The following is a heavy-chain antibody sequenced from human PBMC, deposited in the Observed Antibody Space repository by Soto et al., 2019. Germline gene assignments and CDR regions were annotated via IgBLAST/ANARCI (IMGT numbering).Heavy chain of an antibody. CDR1: GFAFDNYV. CDR2: ISASGRAT. V-gene: IGHV3-23*01. CDR3: AKDNSGLPADT. J-gene: IGHJ5*02. Sequence: PGGSLSLSCAASGFAFDNYVMTWVRQAPGKGLEWVSGISASGRATYYADSVKGRFTTSRDNSKNTVYLQMDSLRTDDTGLYYCAKDNSGLPADTWGQGTLVTVSS. D-gene: IGHD2-15*01.